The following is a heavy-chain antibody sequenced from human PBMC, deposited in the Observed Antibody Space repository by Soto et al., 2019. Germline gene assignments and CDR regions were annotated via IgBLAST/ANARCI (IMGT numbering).Heavy chain of an antibody. J-gene: IGHJ6*03. CDR2: INHSGST. CDR1: GGSFSGYY. CDR3: ARVMVRGYYYYYYMDV. V-gene: IGHV4-34*01. D-gene: IGHD3-10*01. Sequence: QVQLQQWGAGLLKPSETLSLTCAVYGGSFSGYYWSWIRQPPGKGLEWIGEINHSGSTNYNPSLNSRVTISVDTYKNQFSLKLSSVTAADTAVYYCARVMVRGYYYYYYMDVWGKGTTVTVSS.